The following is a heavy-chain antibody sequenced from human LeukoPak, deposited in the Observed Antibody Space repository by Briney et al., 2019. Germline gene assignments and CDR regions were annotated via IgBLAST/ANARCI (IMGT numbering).Heavy chain of an antibody. Sequence: PSETLSLTCTVSGGSISSSSYYWGWIRQPPGKGLEWIGSIYYSGSTYYNPSLKSRVTISVDTSKNQFSLKLSSVTAADTAVYYCARDSARTAPRPNYYYYGMDVWGQGTTVTVSS. CDR3: ARDSARTAPRPNYYYYGMDV. D-gene: IGHD6-25*01. CDR1: GGSISSSSYY. J-gene: IGHJ6*02. V-gene: IGHV4-39*02. CDR2: IYYSGST.